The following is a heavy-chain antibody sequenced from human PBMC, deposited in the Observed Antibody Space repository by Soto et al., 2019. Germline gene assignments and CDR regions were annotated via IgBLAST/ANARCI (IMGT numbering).Heavy chain of an antibody. CDR1: GFSFNEAW. D-gene: IGHD2-15*01. CDR2: IKTSAGGGAT. CDR3: TTGSVEGI. Sequence: EVQLVESAGGLVKPGGSLRLSCVASGFSFNEAWMNWVRQAPGEGLEWVGRIKTSAGGGATDYAAPVQGRFTISRDDSKNALYLHMNRLRTEDTAIYYCTTGSVEGIWCQGTTVTVSS. V-gene: IGHV3-15*07. J-gene: IGHJ6*02.